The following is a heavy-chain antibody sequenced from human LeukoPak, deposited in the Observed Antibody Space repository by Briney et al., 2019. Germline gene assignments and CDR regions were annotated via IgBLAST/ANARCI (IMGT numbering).Heavy chain of an antibody. CDR2: ISGSDTSK. J-gene: IGHJ4*02. Sequence: GGSLRLSCAASGFTFSNYSMTWVRQAPGKGLEWVSSISGSDTSKYYADSVKGRFTTSRDNSNNTLELQMDSLRAEDTAVYYFTKARSASSSSCYNDWGEGILVTVS. CDR3: TKARSASSSSCYND. D-gene: IGHD2-2*02. CDR1: GFTFSNYS. V-gene: IGHV3-23*01.